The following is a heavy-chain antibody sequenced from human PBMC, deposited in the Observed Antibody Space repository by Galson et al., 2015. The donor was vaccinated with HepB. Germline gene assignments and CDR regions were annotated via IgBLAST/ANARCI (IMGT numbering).Heavy chain of an antibody. CDR2: IIPIFGTA. V-gene: IGHV1-69*05. CDR3: ARVGDYSAFDI. J-gene: IGHJ3*02. D-gene: IGHD4-17*01. CDR1: GGTFSSYA. Sequence: SVKVSCKASGGTFSSYAISWVRQAPGQGLEWMGGIIPIFGTANYAQKFQGRVTMTTDTSTSTAYMELRSLRSDDTAVYYCARVGDYSAFDIWGQGTMVTVSS.